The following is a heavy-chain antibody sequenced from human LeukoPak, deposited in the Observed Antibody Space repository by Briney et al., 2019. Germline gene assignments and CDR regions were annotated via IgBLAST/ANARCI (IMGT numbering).Heavy chain of an antibody. CDR3: AKDMGAVAGLFDY. V-gene: IGHV3-9*01. D-gene: IGHD6-19*01. J-gene: IGHJ4*02. Sequence: GGSLRLSCVASGFFFDDYGMHWVRQAPGKGLEWVSGISWNSGSIGYADSVKGRFTISRDNAKNSLYLQMNSLRAEDTALNYCAKDMGAVAGLFDYWGQGTLVTVSS. CDR2: ISWNSGSI. CDR1: GFFFDDYG.